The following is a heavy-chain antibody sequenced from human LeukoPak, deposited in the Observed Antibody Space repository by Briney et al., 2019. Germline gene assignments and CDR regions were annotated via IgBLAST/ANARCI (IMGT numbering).Heavy chain of an antibody. V-gene: IGHV1-69*13. CDR1: GGTFSSYA. J-gene: IGHJ4*02. CDR3: ARGYSSGYKYFDY. D-gene: IGHD6-19*01. Sequence: GASVKVSCKASGGTFSSYAIRWVRQAPGRGLEWMGGIIPIFGTANYAQKFQGRVTITADESTSTAYMELSSLRSEDTAVYYCARGYSSGYKYFDYWGQGTLVTVSS. CDR2: IIPIFGTA.